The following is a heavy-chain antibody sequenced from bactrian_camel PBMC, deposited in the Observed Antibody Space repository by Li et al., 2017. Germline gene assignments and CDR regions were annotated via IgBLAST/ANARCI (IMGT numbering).Heavy chain of an antibody. J-gene: IGHJ4*01. V-gene: IGHV3S53*01. CDR3: AAQRRTPIRCAWDY. CDR1: DDGYSSAC. CDR2: IDNDDNI. D-gene: IGHD7*01. Sequence: HVQLVESGGGSVQAGESSLTLSCTASDDGYSSACMGWFRQAPGKEREGVATIDNDDNINYAESVKGRFTISRGNAKNTLFLQMNNLTPDDTAVYYCAAQRRTPIRCAWDYWGQGTQVTVS.